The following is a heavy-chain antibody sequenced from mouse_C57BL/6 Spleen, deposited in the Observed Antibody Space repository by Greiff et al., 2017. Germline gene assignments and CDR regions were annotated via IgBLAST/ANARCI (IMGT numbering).Heavy chain of an antibody. CDR2: IHPNSGST. D-gene: IGHD1-1*01. CDR3: AEDYYGSSFDD. J-gene: IGHJ2*01. CDR1: GYTFTSYW. Sequence: QVQLQQPGAELVKPGASVKLSCKASGYTFTSYWMHWVKQRPGQGLEWIGMIHPNSGSTNYNEKFKSKATLTVDKSSSTAYMQLSSLTSEDSAVYYCAEDYYGSSFDDWGQGTTLTVSS. V-gene: IGHV1-64*01.